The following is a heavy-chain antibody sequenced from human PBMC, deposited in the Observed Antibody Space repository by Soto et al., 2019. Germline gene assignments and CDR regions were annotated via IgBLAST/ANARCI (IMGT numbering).Heavy chain of an antibody. Sequence: GGSLRLSCEASGFTFNNYGFHWVRQAPGKGLEWVTVIYFDGSSKYYADSVKGRFTVSRDDSKNTVYLQMNSLRAEDTAVYYCARDICAGSYCLDSWGQGVLVTVSS. CDR3: ARDICAGSYCLDS. CDR1: GFTFNNYG. D-gene: IGHD3-10*01. V-gene: IGHV3-33*01. CDR2: IYFDGSSK. J-gene: IGHJ4*02.